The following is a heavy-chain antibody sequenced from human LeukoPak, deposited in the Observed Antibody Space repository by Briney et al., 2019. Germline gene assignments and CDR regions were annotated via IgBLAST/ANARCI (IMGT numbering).Heavy chain of an antibody. CDR1: GGSISSHY. CDR3: ARHQHYYGSSGYYYEDGNDAFDI. Sequence: SETLSLTCTVSGGSISSHYWSWIRQPPGKGLEWIGYIYYSGTTNYNPSLKSRVTISVDTSKTQFSLKLSSVTAADTAVYYCARHQHYYGSSGYYYEDGNDAFDIWGQGTMVTVSS. V-gene: IGHV4-59*11. D-gene: IGHD3-22*01. J-gene: IGHJ3*02. CDR2: IYYSGTT.